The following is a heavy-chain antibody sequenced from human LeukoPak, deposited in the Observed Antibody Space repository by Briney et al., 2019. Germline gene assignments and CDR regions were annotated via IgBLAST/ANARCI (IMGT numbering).Heavy chain of an antibody. CDR2: ISSSSSYI. Sequence: GGSLRLSCAASGFTFSSYSMNCVRQTPGKALEWLSSISSSSSYIYYADSVKGRFTISRDNAKNSLYLQMNSLRAEDTAVYYYARDPAESEMSDYWGQGTLVTVSS. CDR3: ARDPAESEMSDY. CDR1: GFTFSSYS. J-gene: IGHJ4*02. D-gene: IGHD1-14*01. V-gene: IGHV3-21*01.